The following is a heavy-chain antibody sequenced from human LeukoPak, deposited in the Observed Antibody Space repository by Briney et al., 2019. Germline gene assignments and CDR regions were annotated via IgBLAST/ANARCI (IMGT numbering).Heavy chain of an antibody. V-gene: IGHV3-64D*09. CDR1: GFTFSSYA. CDR2: ISSNGGSN. D-gene: IGHD3-10*01. J-gene: IGHJ6*02. CDR3: VKGLGPYGSGSYYNNYGMDV. Sequence: GGSLRLSCSASGFTFSSYAMHWVRQAPGKGLEYVSAISSNGGSNYYADSVKGRFTISRDNSKNTLYLQMSSLRAEDTAVYYCVKGLGPYGSGSYYNNYGMDVWGQGTTVTVSS.